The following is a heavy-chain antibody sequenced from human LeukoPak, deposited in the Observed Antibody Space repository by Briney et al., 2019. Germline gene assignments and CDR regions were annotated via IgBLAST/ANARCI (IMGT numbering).Heavy chain of an antibody. CDR3: ATDLNDSSGYYFNGMDV. CDR2: FDPEDGET. J-gene: IGHJ6*02. V-gene: IGHV1-24*01. D-gene: IGHD3-22*01. Sequence: ASVKVSCKVSGYTLTELSMQWVRQAPGKGLEWVGGFDPEDGETIYAQKFQGRVTMTEDTSTDTAYMELSSLRSEDTAVYYCATDLNDSSGYYFNGMDVWGQGTTVTVSS. CDR1: GYTLTELS.